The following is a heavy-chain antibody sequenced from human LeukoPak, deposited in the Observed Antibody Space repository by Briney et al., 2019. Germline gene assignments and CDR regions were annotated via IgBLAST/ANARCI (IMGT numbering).Heavy chain of an antibody. J-gene: IGHJ4*02. Sequence: ASVKVSCKVSGYTLTELSMHWVRQAPGKGLEWMGGFDPEDGETIYEQKFQGRVTITEDTSTDTAYMELRSLRSEDTAVYYCATALRYCTNGVCYTPNPHFDYWGQGTLVTVSS. CDR3: ATALRYCTNGVCYTPNPHFDY. CDR1: GYTLTELS. CDR2: FDPEDGET. D-gene: IGHD2-8*01. V-gene: IGHV1-24*01.